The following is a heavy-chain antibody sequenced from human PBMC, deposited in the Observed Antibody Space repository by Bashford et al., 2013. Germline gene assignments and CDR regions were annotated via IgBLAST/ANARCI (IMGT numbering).Heavy chain of an antibody. CDR3: ARDQFASSA. V-gene: IGHV1-69*10. J-gene: IGHJ5*02. Sequence: VASVKVSCKASGGTFANYAISWVRQAPGQGLEWMGGIIPKIGVPDYAQRFQGRVAITADQATTTAYMELSSLRSEDTAIYYCARDQFASSAWGQGTLVTVSS. D-gene: IGHD2-21*01. CDR2: IIPKIGVP. CDR1: GGTFANYA.